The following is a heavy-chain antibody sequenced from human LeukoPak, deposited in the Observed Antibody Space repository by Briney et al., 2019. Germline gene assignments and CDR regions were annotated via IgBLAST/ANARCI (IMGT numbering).Heavy chain of an antibody. Sequence: QVQLQESGPGLVKPSQTLSLTCTVPGGSISRGAYCWSWIRQPPGKGLEWIGYIYYSGSTYYNPSLKSRVTMSVDTSKNQFSLKLSSVTAADTAVYYCARTTTGVTRRFDYWGQGTLVTVSS. J-gene: IGHJ4*02. D-gene: IGHD4-23*01. CDR3: ARTTTGVTRRFDY. CDR1: GGSISRGAYC. CDR2: IYYSGST. V-gene: IGHV4-30-4*01.